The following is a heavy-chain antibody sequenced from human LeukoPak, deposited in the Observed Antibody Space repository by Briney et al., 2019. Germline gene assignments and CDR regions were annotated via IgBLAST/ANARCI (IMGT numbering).Heavy chain of an antibody. CDR2: ISSSSSYI. CDR1: GFTFSSYS. Sequence: GGSLRLSCAASGFTFSSYSMNWVRQAPGKGLEWVSSISSSSSYIYYAVSVKGRFTISRDNAKNSLYLQMNSLRAEDTAVYYCARGSSSWSGMDVWGKGTTVTVSS. D-gene: IGHD6-13*01. J-gene: IGHJ6*03. V-gene: IGHV3-21*01. CDR3: ARGSSSWSGMDV.